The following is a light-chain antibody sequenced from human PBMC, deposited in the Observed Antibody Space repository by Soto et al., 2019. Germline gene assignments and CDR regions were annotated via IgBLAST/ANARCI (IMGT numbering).Light chain of an antibody. CDR2: GAS. J-gene: IGKJ1*01. CDR3: QHYNNWPPWT. Sequence: EIVMTQSPATLSVSPGERATLSCRPSQSVSSNLAWYQQKPGQAPRLLIYGASTRATGIPARFSGSGSGTEFTLTISSLQSEDFAIYYCQHYNNWPPWTFGQGTKVEIK. V-gene: IGKV3-15*01. CDR1: QSVSSN.